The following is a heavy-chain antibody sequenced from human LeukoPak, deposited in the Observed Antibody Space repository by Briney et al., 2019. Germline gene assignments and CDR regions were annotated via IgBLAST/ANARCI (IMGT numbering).Heavy chain of an antibody. Sequence: SVKVSCKASGGTFSSYAISWVRQAPGQGLEWMGRIIPILGIANYAQKFQGRVTFTAEKYTSTAYMELSSLGSEDTAVYYCARDPGIVNQLFDYWGQGTLVTVSS. D-gene: IGHD1-26*01. CDR2: IIPILGIA. J-gene: IGHJ4*02. V-gene: IGHV1-69*04. CDR1: GGTFSSYA. CDR3: ARDPGIVNQLFDY.